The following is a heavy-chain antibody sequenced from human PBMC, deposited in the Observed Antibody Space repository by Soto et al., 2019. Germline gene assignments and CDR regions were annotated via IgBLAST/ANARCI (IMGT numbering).Heavy chain of an antibody. V-gene: IGHV3-7*03. Sequence: PGGSLRLSCEASGFTFSSYWMTWVRQAPGKGLEWVADIKQGGSEKYYADSVKGRFTISRDNAKNTLYLQMNSLRAEDTAVYYSAKVSGGYSSGWYSDSAFDIWGQGTMVTVSS. CDR1: GFTFSSYW. CDR2: IKQGGSEK. J-gene: IGHJ3*02. CDR3: AKVSGGYSSGWYSDSAFDI. D-gene: IGHD6-19*01.